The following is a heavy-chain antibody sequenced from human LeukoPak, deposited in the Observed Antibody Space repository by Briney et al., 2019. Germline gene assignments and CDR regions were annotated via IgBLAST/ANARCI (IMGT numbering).Heavy chain of an antibody. J-gene: IGHJ4*02. Sequence: ASVKVSCKASGYTFTSYGISWVRQAPGQGLEWMGWISAYSGNTNYAQKLQGRVTMTTDTSTSTAYMELRSLRSDDTAVYYCARDGGYMVRGVIVPFDYWGQGTLVTVSS. V-gene: IGHV1-18*01. CDR1: GYTFTSYG. CDR2: ISAYSGNT. D-gene: IGHD3-10*01. CDR3: ARDGGYMVRGVIVPFDY.